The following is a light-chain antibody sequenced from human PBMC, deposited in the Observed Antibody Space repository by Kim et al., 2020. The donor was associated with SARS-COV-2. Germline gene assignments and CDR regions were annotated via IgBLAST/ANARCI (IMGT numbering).Light chain of an antibody. CDR3: QQANNFPLT. J-gene: IGKJ4*01. V-gene: IGKV1-12*01. CDR1: QGISSW. Sequence: DIQMTQSPSSLSASVGDRVTITCRSSQGISSWLAWYQQKPGKAPKLLIFPASSLEGGVPSRFSGSGSGTDFTLTISSLQPEDFATYDCQQANNFPLTFGGGTKVDIK. CDR2: PAS.